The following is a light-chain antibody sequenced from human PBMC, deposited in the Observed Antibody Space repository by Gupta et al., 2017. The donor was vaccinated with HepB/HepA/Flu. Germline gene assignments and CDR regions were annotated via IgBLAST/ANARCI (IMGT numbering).Light chain of an antibody. J-gene: IGKJ4*01. V-gene: IGKV3-11*01. CDR3: QQRSNWLT. CDR2: DAS. Sequence: EIVLTQSPATLSLSPGERATLSCRASQSVSSYLAWDQQKPGQAPRLLIYDASNRATGIPARFSGSGDGKDFTLTSSSREHEDCAVYYGQQRSNWLTFGGGTKVEIK. CDR1: QSVSSY.